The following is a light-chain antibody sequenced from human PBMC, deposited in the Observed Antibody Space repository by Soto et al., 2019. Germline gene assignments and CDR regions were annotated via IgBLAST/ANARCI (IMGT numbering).Light chain of an antibody. CDR3: QQADSFPLT. J-gene: IGKJ4*01. CDR2: GAS. Sequence: DIQMTQSPSLVSASVGDRVTITCRASQGVTSGLAWYQQKPGKAPILLIYGASNLQSGVPSRFSGRGSGTDFTLTISSLQPEDFATYYCQQADSFPLTFGGGTKVDIK. V-gene: IGKV1-12*01. CDR1: QGVTSG.